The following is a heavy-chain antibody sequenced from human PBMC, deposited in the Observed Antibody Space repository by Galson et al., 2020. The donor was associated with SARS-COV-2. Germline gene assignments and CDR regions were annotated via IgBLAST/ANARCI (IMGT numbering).Heavy chain of an antibody. Sequence: GESLKIPCAASGFTFRTYWMHWVRQVSGKGLEWVSRINSDGSSAIYADSVKGRLTIARDNAMNMLYLHMNSLRVDDTAVYYCAREGEDTWYDYVMDAWGQGTT. V-gene: IGHV3-74*01. J-gene: IGHJ6*02. CDR3: AREGEDTWYDYVMDA. CDR2: INSDGSSA. D-gene: IGHD3-16*01. CDR1: GFTFRTYW.